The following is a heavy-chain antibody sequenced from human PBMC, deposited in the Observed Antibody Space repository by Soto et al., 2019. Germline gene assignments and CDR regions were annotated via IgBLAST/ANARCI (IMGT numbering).Heavy chain of an antibody. V-gene: IGHV4-39*01. CDR3: ATFYDSSGYRGFSTFDI. Sequence: SATLSITCTVSGGSISSSSYYWGWIRQPPGKGLEWIGSIYYSGSTYYNPSLKSRVTISVDTSKNQFSLKLSSVTAADTAVYYCATFYDSSGYRGFSTFDIWGQGTMVTVSS. CDR1: GGSISSSSYY. D-gene: IGHD3-22*01. CDR2: IYYSGST. J-gene: IGHJ3*02.